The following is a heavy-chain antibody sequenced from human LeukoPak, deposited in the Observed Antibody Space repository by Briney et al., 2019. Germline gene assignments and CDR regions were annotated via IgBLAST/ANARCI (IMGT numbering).Heavy chain of an antibody. CDR1: GFTFSSYS. Sequence: GGSLRLSCAASGFTFSSYSMNWVRQAPGKGLEWVAVISYEGSNKYYADSVKGRFTISRDDSKNTLYLQMNSLRAEDTAVYYCARCHYYDSSVYYGPYYFDYWGQGTLVTVSS. CDR2: ISYEGSNK. J-gene: IGHJ4*02. CDR3: ARCHYYDSSVYYGPYYFDY. V-gene: IGHV3-30*03. D-gene: IGHD3-22*01.